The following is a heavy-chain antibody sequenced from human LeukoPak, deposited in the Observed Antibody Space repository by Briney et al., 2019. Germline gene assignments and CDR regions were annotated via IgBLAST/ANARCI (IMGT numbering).Heavy chain of an antibody. D-gene: IGHD3-3*02. J-gene: IGHJ4*02. CDR1: GFTFSSYS. CDR3: AILADIFDY. Sequence: GGSLRLSCAASGFTFSSYSMNWVRQAPGKGLEWVSSISSSSSYIYYADSVKGRCTISRDNAKNSLYLQMNRLRAEDTAVYYCAILADIFDYWGQGTLVTVSS. V-gene: IGHV3-21*01. CDR2: ISSSSSYI.